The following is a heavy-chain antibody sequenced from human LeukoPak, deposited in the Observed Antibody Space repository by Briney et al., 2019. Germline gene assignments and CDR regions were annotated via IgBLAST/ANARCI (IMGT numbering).Heavy chain of an antibody. CDR3: ARDLDIVATATDY. V-gene: IGHV1-2*02. D-gene: IGHD5-12*01. CDR1: GYTFTGYY. Sequence: ASVKVSCKASGYTFTGYYMHWVRQAPGQGLEWMGWINPNSGGTNYAQKFQGRVTMTRDTSISTAYMELSRLRSDDTAVYYCARDLDIVATATDYWGQGTLVTVSS. CDR2: INPNSGGT. J-gene: IGHJ4*02.